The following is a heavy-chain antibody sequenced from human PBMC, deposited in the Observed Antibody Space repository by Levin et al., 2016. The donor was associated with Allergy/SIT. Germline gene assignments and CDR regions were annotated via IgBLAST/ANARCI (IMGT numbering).Heavy chain of an antibody. D-gene: IGHD3-3*01. CDR1: GHSFPNYA. V-gene: IGHV1-3*01. J-gene: IGHJ4*02. CDR3: ARDAIFGVVRGFCDY. CDR2: IDVGNGYT. Sequence: ASVKVSCKSSGHSFPNYAIHWVRQAPGQRLEWVGWIDVGNGYTMYSQKFQGRVTITRDTSASTASMELSGLRSEDTAVYYCARDAIFGVVRGFCDYWGQGTLVSVSS.